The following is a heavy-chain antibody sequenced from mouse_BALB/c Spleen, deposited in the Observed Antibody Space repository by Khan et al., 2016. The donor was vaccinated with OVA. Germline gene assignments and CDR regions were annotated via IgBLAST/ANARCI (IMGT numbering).Heavy chain of an antibody. J-gene: IGHJ2*01. V-gene: IGHV3-2*02. CDR1: GYSITSGYA. CDR2: ISYSGVT. CDR3: ARGNYYGDYFDY. D-gene: IGHD1-1*01. Sequence: EVQLQESGPGLVKPSQSLSLTCTVTGYSITSGYAWYWIRQFPGNKLEWMGYISYSGVTSYTPSLKSRISITRDTSKNQFFLQLNSVTTEDTATYFCARGNYYGDYFDYWGQGTTLTVSS.